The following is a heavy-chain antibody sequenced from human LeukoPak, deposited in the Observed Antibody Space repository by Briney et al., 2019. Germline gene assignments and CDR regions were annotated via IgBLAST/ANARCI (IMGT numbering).Heavy chain of an antibody. D-gene: IGHD3-3*01. CDR3: ARKLRFLEWLPFDY. CDR1: GGSISSGGYY. V-gene: IGHV4-30-4*01. Sequence: SETLSLTCTVSGGSISSGGYYWSWIRQPPGKGLEGIGYIYYSGSTYYNPSLKSRVTISVDTPKNQFSLKLSSVTAADTAVYYCARKLRFLEWLPFDYWGQGTLVTVSS. J-gene: IGHJ4*02. CDR2: IYYSGST.